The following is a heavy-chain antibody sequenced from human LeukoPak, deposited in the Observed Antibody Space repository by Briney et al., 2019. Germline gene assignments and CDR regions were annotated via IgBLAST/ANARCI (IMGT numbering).Heavy chain of an antibody. CDR2: ISSSSSYI. J-gene: IGHJ5*02. D-gene: IGHD5-18*01. CDR1: GFTFSSYS. Sequence: GGSLRLSCAASGFTFSSYSMNWVRQAPGKGLEWVSSISSSSSYIYYADSVKGRFTISRDNAKTSLYLQMNSLRAEDTAVYYCARVVDTAMVTVHGAWFFDPWGQGTLVTVSS. V-gene: IGHV3-21*01. CDR3: ARVVDTAMVTVHGAWFFDP.